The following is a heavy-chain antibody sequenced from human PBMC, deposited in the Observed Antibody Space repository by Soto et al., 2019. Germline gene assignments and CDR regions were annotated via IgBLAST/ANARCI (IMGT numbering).Heavy chain of an antibody. CDR1: GFTFSSYG. V-gene: IGHV3-30*18. CDR3: AKGLYGSGSYYAYYYYYMDV. J-gene: IGHJ6*03. Sequence: ESGGGVVQPGRSLRLSCAASGFTFSSYGMHWVRQAPGKGLEWVAVISYDGSNKYYVDSVKGRFTISRDNSKNTLYLQMNSLRAEDTAVYYCAKGLYGSGSYYAYYYYYMDVWGKGTTVTVSS. D-gene: IGHD3-10*01. CDR2: ISYDGSNK.